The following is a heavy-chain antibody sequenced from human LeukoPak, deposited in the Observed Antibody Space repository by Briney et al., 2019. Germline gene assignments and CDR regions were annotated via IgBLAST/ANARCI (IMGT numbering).Heavy chain of an antibody. CDR2: INRGGHT. J-gene: IGHJ4*02. D-gene: IGHD3-10*01. V-gene: IGHV4-39*01. CDR1: SGSFTAIDNHY. Sequence: SETLSLTCSMSSGSFTAIDNHYWGWIRQPPGKGLEWIGSINRGGHTYYNPPLESRFTISVDTSKNQFSLMVTSVTAADTAVYYCAGQRAWFGEWAFDYWGPGTLVTVSS. CDR3: AGQRAWFGEWAFDY.